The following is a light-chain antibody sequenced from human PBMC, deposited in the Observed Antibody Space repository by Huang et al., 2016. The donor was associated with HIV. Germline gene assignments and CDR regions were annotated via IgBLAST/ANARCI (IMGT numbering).Light chain of an antibody. CDR3: QHYNNWPYT. V-gene: IGKV3-15*01. CDR2: GAS. Sequence: EIVMTQSPATLSVSPGGRATLSCRASQSVSRNLAWFQQKPGQAPRRLIYGASTRNTGVPARFSGSGSGTEFTLTISSLQSADFAVYYCQHYNNWPYTFGQGTKLEIK. J-gene: IGKJ2*01. CDR1: QSVSRN.